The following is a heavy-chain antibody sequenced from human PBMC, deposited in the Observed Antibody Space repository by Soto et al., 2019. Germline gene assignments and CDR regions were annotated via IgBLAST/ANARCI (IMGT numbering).Heavy chain of an antibody. CDR3: ARYGGGTAAFDS. Sequence: QVQLQESGPGLVKPSQTLSLTCTVSGGSISSGDYYWSWIRQPPGKGLEWIGHIYYSGSTYYNPSLKSRVTVSVDTAKNQFSLKLSSVTAADTAVYYCARYGGGTAAFDSWGQGTLVTVSS. D-gene: IGHD2-15*01. V-gene: IGHV4-30-4*01. CDR2: IYYSGST. J-gene: IGHJ4*02. CDR1: GGSISSGDYY.